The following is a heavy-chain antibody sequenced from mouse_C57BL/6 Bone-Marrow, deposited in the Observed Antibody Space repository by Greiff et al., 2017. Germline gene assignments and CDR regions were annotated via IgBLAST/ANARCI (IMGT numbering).Heavy chain of an antibody. V-gene: IGHV14-4*01. J-gene: IGHJ1*03. CDR1: GFNIKDDY. CDR3: TTYITTVVGQDFEV. D-gene: IGHD1-1*01. CDR2: IDPENGAT. Sequence: VQLQQSGAELVRPGASVKLSCTASGFNIKDDYMHWVKQRPEQGLAWLGWIDPENGATEYASKFPGMATITAAPSSNTAYLQHSSLTSEDTAGYYWTTYITTVVGQDFEVGGTGTTGTVAS.